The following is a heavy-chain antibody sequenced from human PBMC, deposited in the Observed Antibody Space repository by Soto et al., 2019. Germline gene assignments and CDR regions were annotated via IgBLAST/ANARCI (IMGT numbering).Heavy chain of an antibody. CDR2: TSHDGVT. J-gene: IGHJ5*02. CDR1: SGSIVNVYW. Sequence: SETLSLTCAVSSGSIVNVYWWSWVRQSPGKGLEWIGETSHDGVTNYNPSLEGRVTISIDKSKNQFYLDLNSVTAADTAMYYCARVPTPWGQGTLVTVS. V-gene: IGHV4-4*02. CDR3: ARVPTP.